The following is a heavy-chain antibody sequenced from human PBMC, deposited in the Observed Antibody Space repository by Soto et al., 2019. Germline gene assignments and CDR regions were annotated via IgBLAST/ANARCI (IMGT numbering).Heavy chain of an antibody. CDR1: GGSISSGDYY. J-gene: IGHJ4*02. Sequence: QVQLQESGPGLVKPSQTLSLTCTVSGGSISSGDYYWSWIRQPPGKGLEWIGYIYYSGSTYYNPSLKSRVTISVDTSKNQFSLKLSSVTAADTAVYYCAGDLYYYGSGSLGGMGYWGQGTLVTVSS. D-gene: IGHD3-10*01. V-gene: IGHV4-30-4*01. CDR2: IYYSGST. CDR3: AGDLYYYGSGSLGGMGY.